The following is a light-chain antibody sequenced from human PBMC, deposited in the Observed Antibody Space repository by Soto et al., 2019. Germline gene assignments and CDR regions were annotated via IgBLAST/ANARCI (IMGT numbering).Light chain of an antibody. CDR3: QQRSNWSVT. CDR1: QSVSSY. Sequence: EIVLTQSPATLSLSPGEGATLSCRASQSVSSYLAWYQQKPGQAPRLLIYDASNRATGIPARFSGSGSGTDFTLTISSLEPEDFAVYYCQQRSNWSVTFGLGTKVEV. CDR2: DAS. V-gene: IGKV3-11*01. J-gene: IGKJ1*01.